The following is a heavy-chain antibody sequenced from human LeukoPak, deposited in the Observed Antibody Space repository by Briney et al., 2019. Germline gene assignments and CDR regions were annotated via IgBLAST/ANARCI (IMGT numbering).Heavy chain of an antibody. CDR1: GFTFSSYS. V-gene: IGHV3-48*02. Sequence: GGSLRLSCVASGFTFSSYSMNWVRQAPGKGLEWVSYISSSSSTMYYADSVKGRFTISRDNAKNSLHLQLNSLRDEDTAVYYCARDGDTTIVNFAFDMWGQGTMVTVSS. CDR2: ISSSSSTM. J-gene: IGHJ3*02. D-gene: IGHD3-16*02. CDR3: ARDGDTTIVNFAFDM.